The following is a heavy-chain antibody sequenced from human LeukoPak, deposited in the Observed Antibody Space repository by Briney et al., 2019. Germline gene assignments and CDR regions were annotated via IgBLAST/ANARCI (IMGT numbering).Heavy chain of an antibody. CDR2: IIPIFGTA. V-gene: IGHV1-69*13. Sequence: ASVKVSCKASGGTFSSYAISCVRQAPGQGLEWMGGIIPIFGTANYAQKVQGRVTITADESTSTTYMELSSLRSEDTAVYYCATYEYCGGDCYNPLDYWGQGTLVTVSS. CDR3: ATYEYCGGDCYNPLDY. CDR1: GGTFSSYA. J-gene: IGHJ4*02. D-gene: IGHD2-21*02.